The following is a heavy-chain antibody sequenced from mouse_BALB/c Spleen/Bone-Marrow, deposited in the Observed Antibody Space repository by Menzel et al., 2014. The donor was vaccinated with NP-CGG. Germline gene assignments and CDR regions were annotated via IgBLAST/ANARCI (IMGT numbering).Heavy chain of an antibody. V-gene: IGHV1-54*01. D-gene: IGHD1-2*01. CDR3: ARSLLRLQNATDY. J-gene: IGHJ4*01. Sequence: VQLQESGAELVRPGTSVKVSCKASGYAFTNYLIEWVKQRPGQGLEWIGVINPGSGGTNYNEKFKGKATLTADKSSSTAYMQLSSLTSDDSAVYFCARSLLRLQNATDYWGQGTSVTVSS. CDR1: GYAFTNYL. CDR2: INPGSGGT.